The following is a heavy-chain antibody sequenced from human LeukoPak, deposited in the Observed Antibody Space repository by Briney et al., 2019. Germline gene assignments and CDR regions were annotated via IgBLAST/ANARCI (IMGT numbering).Heavy chain of an antibody. J-gene: IGHJ4*02. Sequence: PGGSLRLSCAASGFTFSSYGMHWVRQAPGKGLEWVAVIRYDGSNKYYADSVKGRFTISRDNSKNTLYLQMNSLRAEDTAVYYCARDRKLVGARGGFDYWGQGTLVTVSS. D-gene: IGHD1-26*01. V-gene: IGHV3-33*01. CDR2: IRYDGSNK. CDR1: GFTFSSYG. CDR3: ARDRKLVGARGGFDY.